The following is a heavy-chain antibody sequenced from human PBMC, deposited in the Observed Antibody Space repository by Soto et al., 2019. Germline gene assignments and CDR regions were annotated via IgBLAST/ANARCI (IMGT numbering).Heavy chain of an antibody. J-gene: IGHJ4*02. D-gene: IGHD2-21*01. CDR3: APVFSRGINHYFHY. CDR2: IYWDDDK. Sequence: QITLKESGPTLVKPTQTLTLTCTFSGFSLSTYGMGMGWIRQPPGKAPEWLSVIYWDDDKRYSPSLKSRLTTTKDTSTRQVVLTMTYVDPVDTATYSFAPVFSRGINHYFHYWGQGSLVTVSS. V-gene: IGHV2-5*02. CDR1: GFSLSTYGMG.